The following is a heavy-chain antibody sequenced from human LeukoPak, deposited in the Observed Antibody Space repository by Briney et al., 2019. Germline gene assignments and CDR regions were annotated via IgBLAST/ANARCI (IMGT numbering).Heavy chain of an antibody. CDR3: ARGGDCYDSSGYYH. CDR1: GGSISSGSYY. V-gene: IGHV4-61*02. CDR2: IYTSGST. Sequence: PSETLSLTCTVSGGSISSGSYYWSWIRQPAGKGLEWIGRIYTSGSTNYNPSLKSRATISVDTSKNQFSLKLSSVTAADTAVYYCARGGDCYDSSGYYHWGQGTLVTVSS. D-gene: IGHD3-22*01. J-gene: IGHJ5*02.